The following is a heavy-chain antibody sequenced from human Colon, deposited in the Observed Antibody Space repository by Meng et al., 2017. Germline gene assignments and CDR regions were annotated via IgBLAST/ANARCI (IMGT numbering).Heavy chain of an antibody. CDR2: ISDSGVTT. CDR3: AKGEWCFDF. Sequence: EVQLLDSGGGLVQPGGSLRLSCVASGFTFSSYAMTWVRQAPGKGLKLVSTISDSGVTTYYADSVKGRFSISRDNSKKTVYLQMNSLRAEDTAIYYCAKGEWCFDFWGRCTLVTVSS. CDR1: GFTFSSYA. J-gene: IGHJ2*01. V-gene: IGHV3-23*01.